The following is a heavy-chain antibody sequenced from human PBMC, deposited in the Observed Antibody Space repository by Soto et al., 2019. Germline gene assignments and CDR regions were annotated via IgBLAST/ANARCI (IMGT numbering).Heavy chain of an antibody. CDR2: ISGSGGST. CDR3: AKDKDTTFPPQDY. D-gene: IGHD2-15*01. V-gene: IGHV3-23*01. Sequence: EVQLLECGGDLVQPGGSLRLSCAASGFTFTTYAMTWVRQAPGKGLEWVSAISGSGGSTYYADSVKGRFTISRDNSKNTLYLQMHSLRAEDTAVYYCAKDKDTTFPPQDYWGQGTLVTVSS. CDR1: GFTFTTYA. J-gene: IGHJ4*02.